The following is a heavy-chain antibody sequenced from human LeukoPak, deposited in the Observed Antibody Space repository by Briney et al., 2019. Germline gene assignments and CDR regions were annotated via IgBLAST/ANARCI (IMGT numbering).Heavy chain of an antibody. J-gene: IGHJ4*02. CDR1: GFTFSSYS. V-gene: IGHV3-48*02. CDR2: ISSSRSSTI. CDR3: ARALKYGFDY. Sequence: PGGSLRLSCAASGFTFSSYSMNWVRQAPGKGLEWVSYISSSRSSTIYYADSVKGRFTTSRDNAKNPLYLQMNSLRDEDTAVYYCARALKYGFDYWGQGTLVTVSS. D-gene: IGHD2-2*01.